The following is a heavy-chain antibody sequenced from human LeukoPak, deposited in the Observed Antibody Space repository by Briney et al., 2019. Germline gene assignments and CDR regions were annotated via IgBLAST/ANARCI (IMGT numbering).Heavy chain of an antibody. D-gene: IGHD3-22*01. J-gene: IGHJ3*02. CDR1: GGSISSSNW. V-gene: IGHV4-4*02. Sequence: SGTLSLTCAVSGGSISSSNWWSWVRQPPGKGLEWIGEIFHSGSTNYNPSLKSRVTISVDTSKNQFSLKLSSVTAADTAVYYCARGAPFTTDAFDIWGQGTMVTVSS. CDR3: ARGAPFTTDAFDI. CDR2: IFHSGST.